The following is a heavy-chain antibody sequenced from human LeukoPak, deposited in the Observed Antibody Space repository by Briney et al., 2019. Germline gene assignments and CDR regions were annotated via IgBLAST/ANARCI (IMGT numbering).Heavy chain of an antibody. CDR1: GYTFTSYG. D-gene: IGHD6-6*01. CDR2: ISAYNGNT. Sequence: ASVKVSCKASGYTFTSYGISWVRQAPGQGLEWMGWISAYNGNTNYAQKLQGRVTITADKSTSTAYMELSSLRSEDTAVYYCARLEQLVPGDYWGQGTLVTVSS. CDR3: ARLEQLVPGDY. V-gene: IGHV1-18*01. J-gene: IGHJ4*02.